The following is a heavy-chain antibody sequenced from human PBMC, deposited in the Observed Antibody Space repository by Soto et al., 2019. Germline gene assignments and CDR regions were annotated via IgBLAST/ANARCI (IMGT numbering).Heavy chain of an antibody. CDR1: GGSISSYY. D-gene: IGHD2-15*01. V-gene: IGHV4-59*08. Sequence: PSETLSLTCTVSGGSISSYYWSWIRQPPGKGLEWIGYIYYSGSTNYNPSLKSRVTISVDTSKNQFSPKLSSVTAADTAVYYCARHRGYCSGGSCYSAVTGYYYYMDVWGKGTTVTVSS. CDR2: IYYSGST. CDR3: ARHRGYCSGGSCYSAVTGYYYYMDV. J-gene: IGHJ6*03.